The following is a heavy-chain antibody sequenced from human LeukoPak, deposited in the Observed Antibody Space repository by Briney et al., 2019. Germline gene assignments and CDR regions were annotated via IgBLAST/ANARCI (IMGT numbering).Heavy chain of an antibody. CDR2: VYPGDSDT. V-gene: IGHV5-51*01. CDR1: GYNFPSYW. D-gene: IGHD3-16*01. CDR3: ARKGGGYYYYYGMDV. J-gene: IGHJ6*02. Sequence: GESLKISCKSPGYNFPSYWIGWVRQMPGKGLEWMGIVYPGDSDTRYSPSLQGQVTISADKSISTAYLQWSTLKAPDTAMYYCARKGGGYYYYYGMDVWGQGATVTVSS.